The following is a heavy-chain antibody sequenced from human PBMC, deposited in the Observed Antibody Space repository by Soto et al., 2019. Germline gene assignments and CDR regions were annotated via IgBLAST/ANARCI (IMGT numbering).Heavy chain of an antibody. CDR1: GDTFSNYV. CDR3: ARETSAPGTFREDASDI. J-gene: IGHJ3*02. D-gene: IGHD6-13*01. V-gene: IGHV1-69*12. CDR2: IVPIFRTA. Sequence: QVQLVQSGAEVKKPGYSVKVACKVSGDTFSNYVINWVRQAPGQGLEWMGAIVPIFRTANYAQKFQGRVRITADEFTITAYMELSGLRSDDTATYYCARETSAPGTFREDASDIWGQGTLVTVSS.